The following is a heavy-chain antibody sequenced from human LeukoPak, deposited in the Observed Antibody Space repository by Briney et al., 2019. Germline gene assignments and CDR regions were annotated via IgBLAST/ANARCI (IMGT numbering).Heavy chain of an antibody. J-gene: IGHJ4*02. Sequence: KPSETLSLTCTVSGGSISSYYWSWIRQPPGKGLEWIGYINYSGSTNYNPSLKSRVTISVDTSRNQLSLKLTSVTAADTAVYYCARATDGNGWLFDYWGQGTLVTVSS. V-gene: IGHV4-59*01. CDR3: ARATDGNGWLFDY. CDR1: GGSISSYY. D-gene: IGHD6-19*01. CDR2: INYSGST.